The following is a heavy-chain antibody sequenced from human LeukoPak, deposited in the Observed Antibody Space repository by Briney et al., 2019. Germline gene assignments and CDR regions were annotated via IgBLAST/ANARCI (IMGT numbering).Heavy chain of an antibody. Sequence: GGSLRLSCAASGFTFSSYGMHWVRQAPGKGLEWVAVIWYDRSNKYYADSVKGRFTISRDNSKNTLYLQMNSLRAEDTAVYYCARSYYYDSSHTVDYWGQGTLVTVSS. CDR2: IWYDRSNK. J-gene: IGHJ4*02. CDR3: ARSYYYDSSHTVDY. D-gene: IGHD3-22*01. CDR1: GFTFSSYG. V-gene: IGHV3-33*01.